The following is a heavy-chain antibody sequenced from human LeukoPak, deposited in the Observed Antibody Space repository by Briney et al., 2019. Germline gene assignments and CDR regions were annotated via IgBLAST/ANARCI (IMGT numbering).Heavy chain of an antibody. D-gene: IGHD3-3*01. V-gene: IGHV4-34*01. CDR1: GGSFSGYY. CDR2: INHSGST. Sequence: SETLSLTCAVYGGSFSGYYWSWIRQPPGKGLEWVGEINHSGSTNYNPSLKSRVTISVDTSKNQFSLKLSSVTAADTAVYYCARAIYDFWCGYPYFDYWGQGTLVTVSS. J-gene: IGHJ4*02. CDR3: ARAIYDFWCGYPYFDY.